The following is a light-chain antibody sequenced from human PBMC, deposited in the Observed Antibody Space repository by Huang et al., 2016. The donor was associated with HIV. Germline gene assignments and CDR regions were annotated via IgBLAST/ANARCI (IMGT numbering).Light chain of an antibody. Sequence: EIVLTQSPATLSFSPGEKATLSCRASQSVGSYLAWYQQKPGQAPRLLIYDASNRASGIPARFSGSGPGTDFTLTISSLEPEDFAVYYCQQRSNWHPLSFGGGTKVEIK. CDR1: QSVGSY. CDR2: DAS. J-gene: IGKJ4*01. V-gene: IGKV3D-11*02. CDR3: QQRSNWHPLS.